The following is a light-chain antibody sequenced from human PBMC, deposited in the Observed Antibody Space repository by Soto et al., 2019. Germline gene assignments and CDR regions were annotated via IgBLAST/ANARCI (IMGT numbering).Light chain of an antibody. J-gene: IGKJ3*01. CDR3: QQYSSSPVT. CDR2: GAS. Sequence: DSGLTQSPGTLYMSPGDRATLSCRASQSVSSSYSAWYQQIPGQVPRLLIFGASSKSTGIPYRFSGSGSGTDFTLAISSLEPEDFAAYYCQQYSSSPVTFGPQTNVHI. CDR1: QSVSSSY. V-gene: IGKV3-20*01.